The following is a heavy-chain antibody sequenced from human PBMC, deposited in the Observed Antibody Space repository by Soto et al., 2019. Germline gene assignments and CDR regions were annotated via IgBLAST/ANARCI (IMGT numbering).Heavy chain of an antibody. CDR1: GGSVSSGDSY. J-gene: IGHJ3*02. CDR2: VYYSGSS. V-gene: IGHV4-30-4*01. CDR3: ARVPIVGVTGYGAFNI. D-gene: IGHD1-26*01. Sequence: LSLTCTVSGGSVSSGDSYWSWLRQPPGKGLEWIGFVYYSGSSFYKPSLEGRVSISVDTSKNQFSLELSTVTAADPAVYYCARVPIVGVTGYGAFNIWGRGTMVTVS.